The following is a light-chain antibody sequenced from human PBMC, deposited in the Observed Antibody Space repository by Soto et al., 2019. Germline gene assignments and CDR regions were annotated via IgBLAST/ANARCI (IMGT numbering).Light chain of an antibody. Sequence: QSALTQPASVSRSPGQSITISCTGTSSDVGSYNLVSWYQQHPGKAPKLMIYEGSKRPSGVSNRFSGSKSGNTASLTISGLQAEYEADYYCCSYAGSVVFGGGTKLTFL. CDR3: CSYAGSVV. CDR2: EGS. CDR1: SSDVGSYNL. J-gene: IGLJ2*01. V-gene: IGLV2-23*01.